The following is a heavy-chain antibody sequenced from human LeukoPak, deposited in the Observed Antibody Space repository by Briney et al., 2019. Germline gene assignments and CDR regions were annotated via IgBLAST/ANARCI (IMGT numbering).Heavy chain of an antibody. CDR3: ASYQGWYFAY. Sequence: GASVKVSCKASGGTFSSYAITWVRQAPGQGLEWMGGIIPIFGTANYAQKFQGRVTITTDESTSTAYMELSSLRPEDTAVYYCASYQGWYFAYWGQGTLVTVSS. D-gene: IGHD2-15*01. CDR1: GGTFSSYA. V-gene: IGHV1-69*05. J-gene: IGHJ4*02. CDR2: IIPIFGTA.